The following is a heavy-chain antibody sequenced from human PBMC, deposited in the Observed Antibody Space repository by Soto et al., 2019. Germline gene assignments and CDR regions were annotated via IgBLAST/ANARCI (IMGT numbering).Heavy chain of an antibody. CDR2: IYYNGNT. V-gene: IGHV4-59*08. J-gene: IGHJ4*02. CDR3: ARLGMGAFDY. Sequence: TSETLSLTCTVSGGSIDSYYWSWIRQPPGKGLEWIGYIYYNGNTNYNPSLESRVTISVDTSKNQFSLRLSSVTAADTAVYYCARLGMGAFDYWGQGTLVTVSS. CDR1: GGSIDSYY. D-gene: IGHD1-20*01.